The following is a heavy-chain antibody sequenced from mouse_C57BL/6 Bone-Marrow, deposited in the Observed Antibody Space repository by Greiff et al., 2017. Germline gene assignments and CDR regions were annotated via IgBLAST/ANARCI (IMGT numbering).Heavy chain of an antibody. CDR3: ARWDYYGSGGYFDY. J-gene: IGHJ2*01. Sequence: VQLQQPGAELVKPGASVKLSCKASGYTFTSYWMNWVKQRPGKGLEWIGQIYPGDGDTNYNGKFKGKATLTADKSSSTAYMQLSSLTSEDSAVXFCARWDYYGSGGYFDYWGQGTTLTVSS. CDR2: IYPGDGDT. CDR1: GYTFTSYW. V-gene: IGHV1-80*01. D-gene: IGHD1-1*01.